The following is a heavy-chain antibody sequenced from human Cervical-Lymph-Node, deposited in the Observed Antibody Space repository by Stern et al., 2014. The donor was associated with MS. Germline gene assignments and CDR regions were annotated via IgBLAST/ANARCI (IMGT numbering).Heavy chain of an antibody. CDR2: FDPEDVQR. Sequence: VQLVESGAEVKEPGASVKVSCKVSGSTLIELSMHWVRQAPGKGLEWMGGFDPEDVQRVYAQKFQGRVTLTEDTSTGTVYMELSSLRSEDTAVYYCATGRAVPHYDCHGMDVWGQGTMVTVSS. CDR1: GSTLIELS. V-gene: IGHV1-24*01. CDR3: ATGRAVPHYDCHGMDV. D-gene: IGHD1-26*01. J-gene: IGHJ6*02.